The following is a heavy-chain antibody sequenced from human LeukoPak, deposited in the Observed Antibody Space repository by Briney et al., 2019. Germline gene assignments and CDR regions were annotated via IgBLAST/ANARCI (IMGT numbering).Heavy chain of an antibody. V-gene: IGHV3-21*01. CDR2: ISSSSSYI. J-gene: IGHJ4*02. D-gene: IGHD1-1*01. Sequence: GGSLRLSCAASGFTSSSYSMNWVRQAPGKGLEWVSSISSSSSYIYYADSVKGRFTISRDNAKNSLYLQMNSLRAEDTAVYYCARSPSWSEPIDYWGQGTLVTVSS. CDR1: GFTSSSYS. CDR3: ARSPSWSEPIDY.